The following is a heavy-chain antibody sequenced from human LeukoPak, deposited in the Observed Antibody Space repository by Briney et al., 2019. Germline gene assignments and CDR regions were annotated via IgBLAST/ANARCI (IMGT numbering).Heavy chain of an antibody. CDR3: ALLTVASDFDY. CDR2: IHSSGTVK. V-gene: IGHV3-48*03. Sequence: GGSLRLSCVVSRFPFSIYEMNWVRQAPGKGLEWVSNIHSSGTVKYYSDSVKGRFSISRDNAKSSLYLQMNSLRVEDTGVYYCALLTVASDFDYWGQGALVTVSS. J-gene: IGHJ4*02. D-gene: IGHD5-12*01. CDR1: RFPFSIYE.